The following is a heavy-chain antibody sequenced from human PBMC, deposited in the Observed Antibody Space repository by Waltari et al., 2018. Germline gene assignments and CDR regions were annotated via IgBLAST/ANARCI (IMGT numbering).Heavy chain of an antibody. V-gene: IGHV3-33*01. CDR2: IWYDGSNK. Sequence: QVQLVESGGGVVQPGRSRRLSCAASGFPFSSFGINWVRQAPGKGLDWVAVIWYDGSNKYYADSVSGRFTISRDNSENTVYLQMDSLRVEDTAVYYCARDRGDSSGWLDYWGQGTLVTVSS. CDR3: ARDRGDSSGWLDY. J-gene: IGHJ4*02. D-gene: IGHD6-19*01. CDR1: GFPFSSFG.